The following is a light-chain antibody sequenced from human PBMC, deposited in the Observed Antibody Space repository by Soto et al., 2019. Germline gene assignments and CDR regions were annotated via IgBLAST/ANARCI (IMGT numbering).Light chain of an antibody. CDR2: DAS. CDR3: QQRSSWPRIT. CDR1: QSVGSY. V-gene: IGKV3-11*01. J-gene: IGKJ4*01. Sequence: EIVLTQSPATLSLSPGERATLSCRASQSVGSYLAWYQQRPGQAPRLLIYDASNRATGIPARFSGSGSGTDFPLTISSPEPEDFAVYFCQQRSSWPRITFGGGTKVEIK.